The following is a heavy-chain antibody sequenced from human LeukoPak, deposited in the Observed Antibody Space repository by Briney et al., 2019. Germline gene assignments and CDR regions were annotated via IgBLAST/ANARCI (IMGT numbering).Heavy chain of an antibody. Sequence: GGSLRLSCAASGFTFSSYAMHWVRQAPGKGLEWVAVISYDGTNNYYAGSVKGRFTISRDNSKNTLYLQMNSLRAEDTAVYYCAKPLTTLIVASLDVWGQGTTVTVSS. CDR2: ISYDGTNN. V-gene: IGHV3-30*04. CDR3: AKPLTTLIVASLDV. D-gene: IGHD1-1*01. J-gene: IGHJ6*02. CDR1: GFTFSSYA.